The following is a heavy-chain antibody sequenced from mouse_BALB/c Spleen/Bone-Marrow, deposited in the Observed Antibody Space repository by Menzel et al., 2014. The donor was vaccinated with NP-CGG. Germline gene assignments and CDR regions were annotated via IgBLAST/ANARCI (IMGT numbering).Heavy chain of an antibody. D-gene: IGHD2-1*01. CDR3: TRSLYGNYVMDF. V-gene: IGHV1-15*01. CDR1: GYTFTDYE. CDR2: IDPETGGT. Sequence: QVQLQQSGAELVRPGASVALSCKASGYTFTDYEMHWMKQTPVHGLEWIGAIDPETGGTAYNQKFKGKATLTADKSSSTAYRELRSLTSEDSAVYYCTRSLYGNYVMDFWGQGTSVTVSS. J-gene: IGHJ4*01.